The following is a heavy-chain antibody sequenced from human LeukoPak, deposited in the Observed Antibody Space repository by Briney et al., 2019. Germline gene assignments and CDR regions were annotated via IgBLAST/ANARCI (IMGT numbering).Heavy chain of an antibody. D-gene: IGHD3-10*01. CDR1: GDSFSIYY. J-gene: IGHJ4*02. CDR2: IYTSGST. CDR3: ARTVRGVKEFDN. Sequence: SETLSLTCNVSGDSFSIYYWSWIRQPAGKGLEWIGRIYTSGSTNYNPSLKSRVTMSVDTSKNQFSLRLSSVTAADTAVYYCARTVRGVKEFDNWGQGTLVTVSS. V-gene: IGHV4-4*07.